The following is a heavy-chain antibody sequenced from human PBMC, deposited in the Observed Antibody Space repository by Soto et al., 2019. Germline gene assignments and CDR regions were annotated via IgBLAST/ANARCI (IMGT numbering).Heavy chain of an antibody. J-gene: IGHJ5*02. Sequence: QPGGSLRLSCTASGLTFGNYAMNWVRQAPGKGLEWVAGISCNSSNKYFADSVKGRFTISRDNSKNTLYLQMNSLRAEDTAVYYCAKDVVATYFYNWFDPWGQGTLVTVSS. D-gene: IGHD5-12*01. CDR3: AKDVVATYFYNWFDP. CDR2: ISCNSSNK. CDR1: GLTFGNYA. V-gene: IGHV3-30*18.